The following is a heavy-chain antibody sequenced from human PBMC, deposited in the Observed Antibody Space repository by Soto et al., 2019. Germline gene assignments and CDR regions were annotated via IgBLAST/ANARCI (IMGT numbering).Heavy chain of an antibody. CDR3: ASSYGSGYRAFDY. Sequence: QVPLVQSGAEVKRPGSSVKVSCKASGDTFNFYSINWVRQAPGLGLEWMGRVNPIVSMSNYAQKFQGRVTMTANKSTSTAYMELSSLRSEDTAIYYSASSYGSGYRAFDYWGQGALVTVSS. V-gene: IGHV1-69*02. CDR2: VNPIVSMS. CDR1: GDTFNFYS. D-gene: IGHD3-10*01. J-gene: IGHJ4*02.